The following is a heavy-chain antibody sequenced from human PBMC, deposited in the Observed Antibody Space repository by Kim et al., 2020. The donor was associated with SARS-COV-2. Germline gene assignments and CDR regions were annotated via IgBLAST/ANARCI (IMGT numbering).Heavy chain of an antibody. CDR3: VAWTVIRAFDI. D-gene: IGHD4-17*01. V-gene: IGHV3-73*01. J-gene: IGHJ3*02. Sequence: GGSLRLSCAASGFTFSGSAMHWVRQASGKGLEWVGRIRSKANSYETAYAASVKGRFTISRDDSKHTAYLQMNSLKTADTAVYYCVAWTVIRAFDIWGQGT. CDR2: IRSKANSYET. CDR1: GFTFSGSA.